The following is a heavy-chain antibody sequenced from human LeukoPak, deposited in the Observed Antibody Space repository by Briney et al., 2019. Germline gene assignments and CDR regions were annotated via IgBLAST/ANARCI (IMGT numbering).Heavy chain of an antibody. CDR3: ARHRGPAADFFCDH. CDR2: IYYSGST. V-gene: IGHV4-59*08. D-gene: IGHD2-2*01. Sequence: SETLSLTCTVSGGSINSYYWSRIRQPPGKGLEWIGHIYYSGSTDYNPSLKSRVTISVDTSKNQFSLKLNSVTAADTAVYYCARHRGPAADFFCDHWGQGALVTVSS. CDR1: GGSINSYY. J-gene: IGHJ4*02.